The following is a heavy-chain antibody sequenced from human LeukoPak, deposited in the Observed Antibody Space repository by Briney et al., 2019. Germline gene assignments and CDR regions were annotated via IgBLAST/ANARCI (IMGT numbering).Heavy chain of an antibody. J-gene: IGHJ5*02. CDR3: ARDYGGNSGWFDP. CDR1: GGSISSYY. D-gene: IGHD4-23*01. CDR2: IYYSGST. V-gene: IGHV4-59*01. Sequence: SETLSLTCTVSGGSISSYYWSWIRQPPGKGLEWIGYIYYSGSTNYNPSLKSRVTISVDTSKNQFSLKLSSVTAADTAVYYCARDYGGNSGWFDPWGQGTLATVSS.